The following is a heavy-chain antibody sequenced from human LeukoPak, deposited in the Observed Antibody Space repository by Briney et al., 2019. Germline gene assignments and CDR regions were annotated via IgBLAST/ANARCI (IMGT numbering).Heavy chain of an antibody. D-gene: IGHD5-24*01. Sequence: RGSLRLSCAGSGFTFIRHWMHWVRQAPGKGLVWVSRISTDGSTTIYSDSVKGRFTISRDNAKNTLYLKMNSMRDEDTEVYYCGSSEDGYIDYWDQGPLVSVSS. CDR1: GFTFIRHW. V-gene: IGHV3-74*01. J-gene: IGHJ4*02. CDR2: ISTDGSTT. CDR3: GSSEDGYIDY.